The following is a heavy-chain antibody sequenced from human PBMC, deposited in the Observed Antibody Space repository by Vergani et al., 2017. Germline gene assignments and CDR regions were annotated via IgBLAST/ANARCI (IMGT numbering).Heavy chain of an antibody. Sequence: EVQLVESGGGLVKPGGSLRLSCAASGFTFSSYSMNWVRQAPGKGLEWVSSISSSSSYIYYADSVKGRFTISRDNAKNSLYLQMNSLRAEDTAVYYCAIDPAERNRYYYDSSGYYYFFDYWGQGTLVTVSS. CDR1: GFTFSSYS. V-gene: IGHV3-21*01. J-gene: IGHJ4*02. CDR2: ISSSSSYI. CDR3: AIDPAERNRYYYDSSGYYYFFDY. D-gene: IGHD3-22*01.